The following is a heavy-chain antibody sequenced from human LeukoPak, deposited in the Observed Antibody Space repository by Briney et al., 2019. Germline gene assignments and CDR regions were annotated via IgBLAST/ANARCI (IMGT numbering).Heavy chain of an antibody. Sequence: GGSLRLSCAASGFTFSSYAMHWVRQAPGKGLEWVAVISYDGSNKYYADSVKGRFTISRDNSKNTLYLQMNSLRAEDTAVYYCARDDHYYGSGSPGSYWGQGTLVTVSS. CDR3: ARDDHYYGSGSPGSY. D-gene: IGHD3-10*01. CDR2: ISYDGSNK. V-gene: IGHV3-30-3*01. CDR1: GFTFSSYA. J-gene: IGHJ4*02.